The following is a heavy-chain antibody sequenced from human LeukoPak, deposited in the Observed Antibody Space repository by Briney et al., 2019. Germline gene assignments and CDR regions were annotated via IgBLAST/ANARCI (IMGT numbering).Heavy chain of an antibody. V-gene: IGHV1-2*02. CDR3: ARAPLGVTGTTMEFDY. D-gene: IGHD1-7*01. J-gene: IGHJ4*02. CDR1: GYTFTGYY. Sequence: ASVKVSCKASGYTFTGYYMHWVRQAPGQGLEWMGWINPNSGGTNYAQKFQGRVTMTRDTSISTAYMELSRLRSDDTAVYYCARAPLGVTGTTMEFDYWGQGTLVTVSS. CDR2: INPNSGGT.